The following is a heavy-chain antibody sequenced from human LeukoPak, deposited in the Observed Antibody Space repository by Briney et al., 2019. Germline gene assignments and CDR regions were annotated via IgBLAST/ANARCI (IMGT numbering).Heavy chain of an antibody. D-gene: IGHD3-22*01. CDR1: GFTFNNYA. Sequence: GGSLRLSCAASGFTFNNYAMIWVRQAPGKGLEWVSSISSSSSYIYYADSVKGRFTISRDNAKNSLYLQMNSLRAEDTAVYYCARDKGYYDSSGYYYGGFDYWGQGTLVTVSS. V-gene: IGHV3-21*01. J-gene: IGHJ4*02. CDR3: ARDKGYYDSSGYYYGGFDY. CDR2: ISSSSSYI.